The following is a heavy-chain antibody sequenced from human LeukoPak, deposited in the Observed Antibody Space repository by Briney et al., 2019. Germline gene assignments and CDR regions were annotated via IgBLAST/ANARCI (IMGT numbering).Heavy chain of an antibody. J-gene: IGHJ4*02. CDR3: ASRGGDMASYFDY. CDR1: GGSIRSSYYY. Sequence: SETLSLTCTVSGGSIRSSYYYWGWIRQPPGKGLEWIGSIYDSGSTYYNPSLKSRVTISVDTSKNQFSLKLNSVTAADTAVYYCASRGGDMASYFDYWGQGTLVTVSS. CDR2: IYDSGST. D-gene: IGHD2-21*02. V-gene: IGHV4-39*01.